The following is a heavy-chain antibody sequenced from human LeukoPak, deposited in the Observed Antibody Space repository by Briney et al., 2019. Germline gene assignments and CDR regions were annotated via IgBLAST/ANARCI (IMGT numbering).Heavy chain of an antibody. CDR1: GFTFDDYA. Sequence: GGSLRLSCAASGFTFDDYAMHWVRQAPGKGLEWVSGISWNSGSIGYADSVKGRFTISRDNAKNSLYLQMDSLRAEDTALYYCARTSGWHDAFDIWGQGTMVTVSS. D-gene: IGHD2-2*01. J-gene: IGHJ3*02. V-gene: IGHV3-9*01. CDR3: ARTSGWHDAFDI. CDR2: ISWNSGSI.